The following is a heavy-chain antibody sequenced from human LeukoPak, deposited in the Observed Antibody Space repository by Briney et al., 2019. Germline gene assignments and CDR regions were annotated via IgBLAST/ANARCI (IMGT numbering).Heavy chain of an antibody. V-gene: IGHV3-33*06. CDR3: AKDRVPGGYYDFWSGYYSDFDY. CDR2: IWYDGSNK. D-gene: IGHD3-3*01. CDR1: GFTFSSYG. Sequence: HPGGSLRLSCAASGFTFSSYGIHWVRQAPGKGLEWVAVIWYDGSNKYYADSVKGRFTISRDNSKNTLYLQMNSLRAEDTAVYYCAKDRVPGGYYDFWSGYYSDFDYWGQGTLVTVSS. J-gene: IGHJ4*02.